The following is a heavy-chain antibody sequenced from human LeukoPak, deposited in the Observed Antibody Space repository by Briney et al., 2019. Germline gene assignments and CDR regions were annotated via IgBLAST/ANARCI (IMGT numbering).Heavy chain of an antibody. Sequence: GASVKVSCKASGYTFTGYYIHWVRQAPGQGLEWMGWIYPHSGGTDYAQKFQGRVTMTRDTSISTAYMELSRLRSDDTAVYYCARDGYSSSWYGGYYYYMDVWGKGTTVTVSS. J-gene: IGHJ6*03. CDR3: ARDGYSSSWYGGYYYYMDV. CDR1: GYTFTGYY. D-gene: IGHD6-13*01. V-gene: IGHV1-2*02. CDR2: IYPHSGGT.